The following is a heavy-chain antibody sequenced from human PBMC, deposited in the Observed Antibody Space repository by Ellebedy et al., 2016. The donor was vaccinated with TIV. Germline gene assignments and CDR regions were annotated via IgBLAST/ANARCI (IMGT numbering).Heavy chain of an antibody. CDR3: AKVGGGDCYHLDY. Sequence: GESLKISXAASGFTFSSYGMHWVRQAPGKGLEWVAVISYDGSNKYYADSVKGRFTISRDNSKNTLYLQMNSLRAEDTAVYYCAKVGGGDCYHLDYWGQGTLVTVSS. CDR1: GFTFSSYG. V-gene: IGHV3-30*18. CDR2: ISYDGSNK. J-gene: IGHJ4*02. D-gene: IGHD2-21*02.